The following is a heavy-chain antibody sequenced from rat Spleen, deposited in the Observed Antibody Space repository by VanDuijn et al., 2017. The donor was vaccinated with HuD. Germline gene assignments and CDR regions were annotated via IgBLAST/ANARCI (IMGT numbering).Heavy chain of an antibody. CDR1: GFSLTDYN. V-gene: IGHV2S63*01. CDR3: TREGTTTSVFAY. J-gene: IGHJ3*01. Sequence: VQLKESGPGLVQPSQTLSLTCTVSGFSLTDYNVHWVRQPPGKGLEWMGVMWSGGSTAYNSVRKSRLSISTDNSKSQVFLTMNSLQTEDTAIYYCTREGTTTSVFAYWGQGTLVTVSS. CDR2: MWSGGST. D-gene: IGHD1-5*01.